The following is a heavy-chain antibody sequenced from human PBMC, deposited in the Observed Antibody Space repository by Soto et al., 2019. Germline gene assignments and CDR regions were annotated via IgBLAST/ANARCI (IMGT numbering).Heavy chain of an antibody. D-gene: IGHD2-15*01. Sequence: EVQLVESGGGLVQPGGSLRLSCAASGFTVSSNYMSWVRQAPGKGLEWVSVIYSGGSTYYADSVKGRFTISRDNSKNTLVPQMNRLRGEDPAGYYCARSGRVAQGIDYWGQGTLVTVSS. V-gene: IGHV3-66*01. CDR1: GFTVSSNY. CDR2: IYSGGST. CDR3: ARSGRVAQGIDY. J-gene: IGHJ4*02.